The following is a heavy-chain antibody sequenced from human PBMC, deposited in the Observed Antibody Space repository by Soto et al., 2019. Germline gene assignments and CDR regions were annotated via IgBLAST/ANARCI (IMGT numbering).Heavy chain of an antibody. J-gene: IGHJ4*02. D-gene: IGHD3-22*01. V-gene: IGHV4-30-4*01. CDR3: ARSYNSSGYYHYYFDY. CDR2: IYYSGST. CDR1: GGSISSGDYY. Sequence: TSETLSLTCTVSGGSISSGDYYWSWIRQPPGKGLEWIGYIYYSGSTYYNPSLKSRVTISVDTSKNQFSLKLSSVTAADTAVYYCARSYNSSGYYHYYFDYWGQGTLVTVSS.